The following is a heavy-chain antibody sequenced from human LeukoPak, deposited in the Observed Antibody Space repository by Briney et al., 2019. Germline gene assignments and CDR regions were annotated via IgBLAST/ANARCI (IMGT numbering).Heavy chain of an antibody. D-gene: IGHD6-19*01. J-gene: IGHJ3*02. CDR1: GGSFSGYY. Sequence: SETLSLTCAVYGGSFSGYYWSWIRQPPGKGLEWIWEINHSGSTNYNPSLKSRVTISVDTSKNQFSLKLSSVTAADTAVYYCAREPRYSSGWYAFDIWGQGTMVTVSS. CDR2: INHSGST. V-gene: IGHV4-34*01. CDR3: AREPRYSSGWYAFDI.